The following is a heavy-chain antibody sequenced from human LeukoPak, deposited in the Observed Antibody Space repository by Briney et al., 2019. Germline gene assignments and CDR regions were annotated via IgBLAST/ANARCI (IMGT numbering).Heavy chain of an antibody. J-gene: IGHJ5*02. D-gene: IGHD1-26*01. CDR2: IYYSGSA. CDR1: GGSMNSYY. Sequence: PETLSLTCTVSGGSMNSYYWSWIRQPPGKGLEWIGHIYYSGSANYNPSLKSRVTISLDTSKNQFSLKLSSVTASDTAVYYCARRIVGATHWFDPWGQGTLVTVSS. V-gene: IGHV4-59*08. CDR3: ARRIVGATHWFDP.